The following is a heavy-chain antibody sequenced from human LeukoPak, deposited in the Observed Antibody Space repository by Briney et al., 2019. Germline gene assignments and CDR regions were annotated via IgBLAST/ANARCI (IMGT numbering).Heavy chain of an antibody. Sequence: GGSLRLSCAASGFTFSNYAMNWVRQAPGKGLKWVSRISGSGGSTYYADSVKGRFTISRDNSKNTLYLQMNSLRAEDTAVYYCAKESTVGASAAFDIWGQGTMVTVSS. CDR2: ISGSGGST. CDR3: AKESTVGASAAFDI. D-gene: IGHD1-26*01. V-gene: IGHV3-23*01. CDR1: GFTFSNYA. J-gene: IGHJ3*02.